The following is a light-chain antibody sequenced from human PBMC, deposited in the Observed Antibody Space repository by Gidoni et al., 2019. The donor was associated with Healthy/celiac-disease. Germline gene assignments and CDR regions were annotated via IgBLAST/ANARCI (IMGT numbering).Light chain of an antibody. CDR1: QSVSSSY. CDR3: QQYGSSPWYT. CDR2: GAS. Sequence: EIVLTQSPGTLSVSPGERATLSCRASQSVSSSYLAWYQQKPGQAPRLLIYGASSRATGIPDRCSGSGSGTDFTLTISRLEPEEFAVYYCQQYGSSPWYTFGQGTKLEIK. V-gene: IGKV3-20*01. J-gene: IGKJ2*01.